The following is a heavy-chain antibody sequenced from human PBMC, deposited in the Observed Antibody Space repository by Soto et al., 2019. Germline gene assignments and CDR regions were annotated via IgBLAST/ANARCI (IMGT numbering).Heavy chain of an antibody. CDR1: GGTFSAYA. D-gene: IGHD3-16*02. V-gene: IGHV1-69*06. J-gene: IGHJ6*02. CDR2: ILPLSGTT. Sequence: QLQLVQSGAEVKKSGSSVKVSCKASGGTFSAYAISWVRQAPGQGLEWMGGILPLSGTTNYTQRFQGRVTISADKSTSTAYMELSSLRSEDTAVYYCARANPTKYYDYVWGDYRRGGMDVWGQGTTVTVSS. CDR3: ARANPTKYYDYVWGDYRRGGMDV.